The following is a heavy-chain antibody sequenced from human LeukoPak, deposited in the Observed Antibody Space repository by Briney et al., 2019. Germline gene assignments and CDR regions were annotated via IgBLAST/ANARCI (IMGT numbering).Heavy chain of an antibody. CDR1: GFTFSSYA. CDR2: ISYDGTNK. D-gene: IGHD3-10*01. J-gene: IGHJ4*02. V-gene: IGHV3-30*04. CDR3: ARVHWSGGGYFDY. Sequence: GGSLRLSCAASGFTFSSYAMHWVRQAPGRGLEWGAVISYDGTNKYYADSVKGRFTISRDNSKNTLYLQMNSLRAEDTAVYYCARVHWSGGGYFDYWGQGTLVTVSS.